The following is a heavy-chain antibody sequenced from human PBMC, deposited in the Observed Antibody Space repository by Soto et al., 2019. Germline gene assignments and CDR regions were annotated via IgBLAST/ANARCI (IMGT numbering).Heavy chain of an antibody. V-gene: IGHV3-30-3*01. CDR2: ISYDGSNK. J-gene: IGHJ6*02. D-gene: IGHD3-9*01. CDR1: GFTFSSYA. Sequence: QVQLVESGGGVVQPGRSLRLSCAASGFTFSSYAMHWVRQAPGKGLEWVAVISYDGSNKYYADSVKGRFTISRDNSKNTLYLQMNSLRAEDTAVYYCARGESWVKGRLGNGMDVWGQGTTVTVSS. CDR3: ARGESWVKGRLGNGMDV.